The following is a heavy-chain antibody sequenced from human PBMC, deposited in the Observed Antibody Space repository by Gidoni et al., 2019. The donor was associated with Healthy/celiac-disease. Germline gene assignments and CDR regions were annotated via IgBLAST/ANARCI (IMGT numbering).Heavy chain of an antibody. Sequence: QVQLQESGPGLVKPSQTLSLTCTVSGGSISSGGYYWSWIRQHPGKGLEWIGYIYYSGSTYYNPALKSRVTISVDTSKNQFSLKLSSVTAADTAVYYCARKSSSLNYNEDYWGQGTLVTVSS. CDR2: IYYSGST. J-gene: IGHJ4*02. CDR1: GGSISSGGYY. D-gene: IGHD6-13*01. V-gene: IGHV4-31*03. CDR3: ARKSSSLNYNEDY.